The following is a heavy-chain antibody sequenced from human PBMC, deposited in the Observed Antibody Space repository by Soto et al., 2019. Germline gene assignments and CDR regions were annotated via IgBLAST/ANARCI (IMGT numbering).Heavy chain of an antibody. CDR3: ATLTLPPGGSHPFDY. CDR1: GFTFSSYA. Sequence: GGSLRLSCAASGFTFSSYAMHWVRQAPGKGLEWVAVISYDGSNKYYADSVKGRFTISRDNSKNTLYLQMNSLRAEDTAVYYCATLTLPPGGSHPFDYWGQGTLVTVSS. J-gene: IGHJ4*02. CDR2: ISYDGSNK. V-gene: IGHV3-30*04. D-gene: IGHD3-16*01.